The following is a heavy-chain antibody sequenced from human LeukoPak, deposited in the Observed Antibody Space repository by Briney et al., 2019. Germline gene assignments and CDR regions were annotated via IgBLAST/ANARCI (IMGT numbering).Heavy chain of an antibody. V-gene: IGHV4-31*03. Sequence: PSQTLSLSCTVSGGSISSGGYYWSWIRQHPGKGLEWIGYIYYSGSTYYNPSLKSRVTISVDTSKNQFSPKLSSVTAADTAVYYCAREALVWGYYYYGMDVWGKGTTVTVSS. J-gene: IGHJ6*04. CDR1: GGSISSGGYY. CDR2: IYYSGST. D-gene: IGHD6-13*01. CDR3: AREALVWGYYYYGMDV.